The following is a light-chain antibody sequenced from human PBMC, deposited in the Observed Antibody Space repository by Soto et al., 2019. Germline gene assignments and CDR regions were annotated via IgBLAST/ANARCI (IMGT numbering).Light chain of an antibody. CDR1: ESVSGY. J-gene: IGKJ5*01. CDR2: ETS. Sequence: LVVTQSSATLSLSPGERATRSWRASESVSGYLAWYQQKPGLPPRLLIYETSNRVIGIPARFSGSGSGTDSTLTISSLEAEDFGLYYCQQRWHWPSNSFGQGTRLEIK. CDR3: QQRWHWPSNS. V-gene: IGKV3-11*01.